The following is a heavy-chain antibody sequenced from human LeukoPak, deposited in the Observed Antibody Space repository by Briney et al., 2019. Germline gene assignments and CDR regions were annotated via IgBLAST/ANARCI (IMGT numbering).Heavy chain of an antibody. D-gene: IGHD1-26*01. CDR1: GGSISSYY. V-gene: IGHV4-59*08. Sequence: SETLSLTCTVSGGSISSYYWSWIRQPPGKGLEWIGYIYYSGSTNYNPSLKSRVTISVDTSKNQFSLKLSSVTAADTAVYYCARRSVGAPHWCYFDYWGQGTLVTVSS. CDR2: IYYSGST. CDR3: ARRSVGAPHWCYFDY. J-gene: IGHJ4*02.